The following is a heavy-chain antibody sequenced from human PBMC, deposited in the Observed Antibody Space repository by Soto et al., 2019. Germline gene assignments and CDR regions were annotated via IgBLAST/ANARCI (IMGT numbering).Heavy chain of an antibody. CDR2: ISYDGSNK. Sequence: PVGSLRLSCAASGFTFSSYGMHWVRQAPGKGLEWVAVISYDGSNKYYADSVKGRFTISRDNSKNTLYLQMNSLRAEDTAVYYCAKAVAAAGTRYYHGMDVWGLGTTVTVXS. D-gene: IGHD6-13*01. CDR3: AKAVAAAGTRYYHGMDV. CDR1: GFTFSSYG. J-gene: IGHJ6*02. V-gene: IGHV3-30*18.